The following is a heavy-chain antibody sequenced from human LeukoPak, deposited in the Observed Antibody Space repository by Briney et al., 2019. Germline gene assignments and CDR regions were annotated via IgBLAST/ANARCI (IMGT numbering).Heavy chain of an antibody. CDR1: GFTFSSYA. J-gene: IGHJ3*02. V-gene: IGHV3-23*01. D-gene: IGHD5-12*01. CDR2: ISGSGGST. CDR3: ARPRGYSGYDSNAFDI. Sequence: GGSLRLSCAASGFTFSSYAMSWVRQAPGKGLEWVSVISGSGGSTYYADSVKGRFTISRDNPKNTLYLQMNSLRAEDTAVYYCARPRGYSGYDSNAFDIWGQGTMVTVSS.